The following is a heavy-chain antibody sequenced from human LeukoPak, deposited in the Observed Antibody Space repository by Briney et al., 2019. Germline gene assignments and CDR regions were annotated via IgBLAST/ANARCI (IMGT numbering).Heavy chain of an antibody. J-gene: IGHJ4*02. CDR2: ISSSSSYI. CDR1: GSTFSNYN. V-gene: IGHV3-21*01. D-gene: IGHD3-22*01. CDR3: AREGVDYYDSSGRPGDY. Sequence: GGSLRLSCAASGSTFSNYNMNWVRQAPGKGLEWVSSISSSSSYIYYADSVKGRFTISRDNAKNSLYLQMNSLRAEDTAVYYCAREGVDYYDSSGRPGDYWGQGTLVTVSS.